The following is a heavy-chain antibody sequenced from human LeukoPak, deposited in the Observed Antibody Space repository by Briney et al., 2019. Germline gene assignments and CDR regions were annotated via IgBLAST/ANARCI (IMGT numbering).Heavy chain of an antibody. Sequence: GGSLRLSCAASGFTVGSNTMSWVRQAPGKGLEWVSIIYSGGSTSYADSVKGRFTISRDNSKNTLYLQMNSLRAEDTAVYYCASDGSGSYPPFDYWGQGTLVTVSS. J-gene: IGHJ4*02. CDR1: GFTVGSNT. D-gene: IGHD3-10*01. CDR2: IYSGGST. CDR3: ASDGSGSYPPFDY. V-gene: IGHV3-66*01.